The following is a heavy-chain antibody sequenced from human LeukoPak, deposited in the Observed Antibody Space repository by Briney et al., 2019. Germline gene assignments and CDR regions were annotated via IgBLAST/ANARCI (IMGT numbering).Heavy chain of an antibody. Sequence: ASVKVSCKASGYTFTGYYIHWVRQPPGQGLEWMGWINPNSGGTNSAQKFQGRVTMTRDTSISTAYMELSRLRSDDTAVYYCASNRLATGVTLWGQGTLVTVSS. CDR1: GYTFTGYY. D-gene: IGHD4-11*01. CDR3: ASNRLATGVTL. V-gene: IGHV1-2*02. J-gene: IGHJ4*02. CDR2: INPNSGGT.